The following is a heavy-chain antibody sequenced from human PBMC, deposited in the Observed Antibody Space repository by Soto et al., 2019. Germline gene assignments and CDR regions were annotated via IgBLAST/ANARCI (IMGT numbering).Heavy chain of an antibody. CDR2: IWYDGNNK. Sequence: GGSLRLSCAASGFTFSSFGMHWVRQAPGKGLEWVAVIWYDGNNKYYADSVKGRFTISRDNSKNTLYLQMNSLRAGDTAVFYCARLGSGWSVDYWGQGTLVTVSS. V-gene: IGHV3-33*01. J-gene: IGHJ4*02. CDR1: GFTFSSFG. D-gene: IGHD6-19*01. CDR3: ARLGSGWSVDY.